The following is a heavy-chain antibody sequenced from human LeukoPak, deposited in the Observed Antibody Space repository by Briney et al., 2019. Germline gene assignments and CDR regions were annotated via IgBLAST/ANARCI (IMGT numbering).Heavy chain of an antibody. CDR2: ISDSGDST. J-gene: IGHJ4*02. CDR3: AKSHSVEQRGYFDY. CDR1: GFTFSGFA. V-gene: IGHV3-23*01. D-gene: IGHD6-13*01. Sequence: GGSLRLSCAASGFTFSGFAMTWVRQAPGKGLEWVATISDSGDSTYYADAVKGRFTIPRDNSKDTLYVQMSSLRAEDAAVYYCAKSHSVEQRGYFDYWGQGTLVTVSS.